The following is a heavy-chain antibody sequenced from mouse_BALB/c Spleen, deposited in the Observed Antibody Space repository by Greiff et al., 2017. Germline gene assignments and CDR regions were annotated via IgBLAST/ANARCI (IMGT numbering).Heavy chain of an antibody. Sequence: VQLKQSGPELVKPGASVKISCKASGYSFTGYFMNWVKQSHGKSLEWIGRINPYNGDTFYNQKFKGKATLTVDKSSSTAHMELLSLTSEDSAVYYCGSGDYRYDGYAMDYWGQGTSVTVSS. J-gene: IGHJ4*01. D-gene: IGHD2-14*01. CDR2: INPYNGDT. CDR3: GSGDYRYDGYAMDY. V-gene: IGHV1-37*01. CDR1: GYSFTGYF.